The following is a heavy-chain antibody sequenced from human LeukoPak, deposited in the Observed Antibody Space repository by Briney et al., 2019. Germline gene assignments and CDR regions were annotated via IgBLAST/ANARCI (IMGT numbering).Heavy chain of an antibody. CDR2: ITNDGSST. J-gene: IGHJ5*02. CDR1: GLTFSSHW. Sequence: HPGGSLRLSCAASGLTFSSHWMHWVRQAPGKGLVWVSRITNDGSSTTYADSVKGRFTISRDDSKNTLYLQMNSLRVEDTAVYYCARDLSIGGAEFDPWGQGTLVTVSS. D-gene: IGHD3-16*01. CDR3: ARDLSIGGAEFDP. V-gene: IGHV3-74*01.